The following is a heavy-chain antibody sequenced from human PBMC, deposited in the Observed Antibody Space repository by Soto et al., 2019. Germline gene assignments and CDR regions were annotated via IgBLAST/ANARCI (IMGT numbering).Heavy chain of an antibody. CDR3: ARDLSANVGDY. J-gene: IGHJ4*02. CDR2: ISAYNGNT. V-gene: IGHV1-18*01. Sequence: ASVKASSEDSRYTFTSYGSSWPRQAPGQGLEWMGWISAYNGNTNYAQKLQGRVTMTTDTSTSTAYMELRSLRSDDTAVYYCARDLSANVGDYWGQGTLVTVSS. D-gene: IGHD2-15*01. CDR1: RYTFTSYG.